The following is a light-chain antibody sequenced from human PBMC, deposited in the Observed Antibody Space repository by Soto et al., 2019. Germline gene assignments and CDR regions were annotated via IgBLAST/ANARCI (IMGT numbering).Light chain of an antibody. CDR3: EQYVGSSPHT. CDR1: QSVSSSY. CDR2: GAS. Sequence: EIVLTQSPGTLSLSPGQRATLSCRASQSVSSSYLAWYQQKPGQAPRLLIYGASSRATGVPDRFSGSGSGTDFTLTISRLEPEDFAVDYCEQYVGSSPHTFGGGTRVEIK. V-gene: IGKV3-20*01. J-gene: IGKJ4*01.